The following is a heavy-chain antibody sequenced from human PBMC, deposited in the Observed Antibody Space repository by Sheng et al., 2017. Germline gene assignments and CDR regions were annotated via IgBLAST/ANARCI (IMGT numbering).Heavy chain of an antibody. V-gene: IGHV3-74*01. D-gene: IGHD5-12*01. CDR2: INSDGSTT. CDR3: VRDWAFSGYD. CDR1: GGSFSGYY. J-gene: IGHJ4*02. Sequence: VQLQQWGAGLLKPSETLSLTCTVYGGSFSGYYWSWIRQSPGKGLVWVSHINSDGSTTTYVDSVKGRFTISRDNAKSTVYLQMTSLRVDDTAVYYCVRDWAFSGYDWGQGTLVSVSS.